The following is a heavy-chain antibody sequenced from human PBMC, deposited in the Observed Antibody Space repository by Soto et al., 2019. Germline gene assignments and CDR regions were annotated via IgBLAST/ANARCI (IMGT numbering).Heavy chain of an antibody. Sequence: PSETLSLTCTVSGGSISSSYWSWTRQPPGKGLEWLAYIYDDGSANYNPSLKSRATISLDMSKNQFSLKLTSVTAADTAVYYCARDKYCSGGSCRKNWFDPWGQGTLVTVSS. CDR2: IYDDGSA. V-gene: IGHV4-59*01. CDR1: GGSISSSY. CDR3: ARDKYCSGGSCRKNWFDP. D-gene: IGHD2-15*01. J-gene: IGHJ5*02.